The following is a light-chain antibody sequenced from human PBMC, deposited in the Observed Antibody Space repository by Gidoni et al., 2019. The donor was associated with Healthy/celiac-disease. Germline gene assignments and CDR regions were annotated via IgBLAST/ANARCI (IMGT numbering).Light chain of an antibody. CDR2: AAS. CDR3: QQSYSTPS. CDR1: QSISSY. Sequence: DIPLAQSPSSLSASVGDRVTITCRESQSISSYLNWYQQKPGKAPKLLIYAASSLQSGVPSRFSGSGSGTDFTLTISSLQPEDFATYYCQQSYSTPSFGGGTKVEIK. V-gene: IGKV1-39*01. J-gene: IGKJ4*01.